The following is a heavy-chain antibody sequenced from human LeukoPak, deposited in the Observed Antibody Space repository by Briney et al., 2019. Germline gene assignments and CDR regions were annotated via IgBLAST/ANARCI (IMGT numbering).Heavy chain of an antibody. V-gene: IGHV3-23*01. CDR3: AKGAQMATISFDI. Sequence: GGSLRLSCAASGLTFRNYAMSWVRQAPGKGLEWVSAISGSGGSTYYADSVKGRFTISRDNSKNTLYLQMNSLRAEDTAVYYCAKGAQMATISFDIWGQGTMVTVSS. D-gene: IGHD5-24*01. J-gene: IGHJ3*02. CDR1: GLTFRNYA. CDR2: ISGSGGST.